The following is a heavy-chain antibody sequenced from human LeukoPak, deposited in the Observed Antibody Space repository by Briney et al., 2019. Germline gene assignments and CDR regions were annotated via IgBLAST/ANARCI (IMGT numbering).Heavy chain of an antibody. CDR2: INSDGSST. CDR1: GFXFSTYW. J-gene: IGHJ4*02. Sequence: GGSLRLSCAASGFXFSTYWMHWVRQAPGTGLVWVSLINSDGSSTNYADSVKGRFTISRDNAKNTLYLQMNSLRAEDTAVYYCATDVPAVTIFGYWGQGILVTVSS. V-gene: IGHV3-74*01. D-gene: IGHD2-2*01. CDR3: ATDVPAVTIFGY.